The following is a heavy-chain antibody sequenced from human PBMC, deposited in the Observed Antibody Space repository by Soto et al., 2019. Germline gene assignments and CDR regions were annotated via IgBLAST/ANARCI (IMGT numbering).Heavy chain of an antibody. J-gene: IGHJ6*02. Sequence: KPSETLSLTCTVSGGSISVGGYYWNWTRQHPGKGLEWIGFIYYSGSTYYNPSLKSRVIMSLDTSKNQFSLELSSVTAADTAVYYCVRDQRYDWNYYYGMAVWGQGTTVTVSS. CDR3: VRDQRYDWNYYYGMAV. CDR1: GGSISVGGYY. V-gene: IGHV4-31*03. D-gene: IGHD1-20*01. CDR2: IYYSGST.